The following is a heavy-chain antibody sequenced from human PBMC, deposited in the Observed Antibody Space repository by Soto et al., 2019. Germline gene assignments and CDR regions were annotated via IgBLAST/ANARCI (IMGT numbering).Heavy chain of an antibody. D-gene: IGHD5-12*01. CDR3: ARVGSGYIVATGDQYYYYYMDV. CDR2: ISSSSSTI. V-gene: IGHV3-48*01. J-gene: IGHJ6*03. Sequence: GGSLRLSCAASGFTFSSYSMNWVRQAPGKGLEWVSYISSSSSTIYYADSVKGRFTISRDNAKNSLYLQMNSLRAEDTAVYYCARVGSGYIVATGDQYYYYYMDVWGKGTTVTVSS. CDR1: GFTFSSYS.